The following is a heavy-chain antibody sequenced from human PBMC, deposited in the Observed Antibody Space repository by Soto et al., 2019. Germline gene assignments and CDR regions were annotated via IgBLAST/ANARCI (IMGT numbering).Heavy chain of an antibody. CDR2: INAGNGNT. CDR1: GYTFTSYA. V-gene: IGHV1-3*01. D-gene: IGHD2-15*01. CDR3: ACSGGRYNWFDP. J-gene: IGHJ5*02. Sequence: ASVKVSCKASGYTFTSYAMHWVRQAPGQRLEWMGWINAGNGNTKYSQKFQGRVTITRDTSASTAYMELSSLRSEDTAVYSGACSGGRYNWFDPWGQGTLVTVSS.